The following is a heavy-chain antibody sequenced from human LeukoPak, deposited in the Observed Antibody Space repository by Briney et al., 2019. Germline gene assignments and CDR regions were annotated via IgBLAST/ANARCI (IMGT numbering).Heavy chain of an antibody. V-gene: IGHV3-23*01. CDR1: GFTFSSSA. J-gene: IGHJ4*02. Sequence: GGSLRLSCAASGFTFSSSAMSWVRQAPGKGLEWVSAISGSGGSTYYADSVKGRFTISRDNSKNTLYLQMNSLRAEDTAVYYCAKAAYDFWSGYYPFDYWGQGTLVTVSS. D-gene: IGHD3-3*01. CDR3: AKAAYDFWSGYYPFDY. CDR2: ISGSGGST.